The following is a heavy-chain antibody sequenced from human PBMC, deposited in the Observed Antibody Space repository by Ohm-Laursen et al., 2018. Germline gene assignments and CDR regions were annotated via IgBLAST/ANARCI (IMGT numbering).Heavy chain of an antibody. CDR3: ARAVRYQLLSDP. J-gene: IGHJ5*02. CDR1: GYTFSSYD. V-gene: IGHV1-8*01. Sequence: ASVKVSCKASGYTFSSYDILWVRQASGQGPEWMGWVNPNSHNTGYARKFRGGVSMTSDPSISTAYMELYSLTSEDTATYYCARAVRYQLLSDPWGQGTLVTVSS. D-gene: IGHD4-23*01. CDR2: VNPNSHNT.